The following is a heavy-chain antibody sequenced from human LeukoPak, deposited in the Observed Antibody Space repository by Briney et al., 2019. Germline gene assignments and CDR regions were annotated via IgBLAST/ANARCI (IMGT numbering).Heavy chain of an antibody. CDR2: ISAYNGNT. Sequence: ASVKVSCTASGYTFTSYGISWVRQAPGQGLEWIEWISAYNGNTNYAQKIQGRVTMTTDTSTSTAYMELRSLRSDDTAVYYCARDMKQQLAYYYYYGMDVWGQGTTVTVSS. J-gene: IGHJ6*01. CDR1: GYTFTSYG. CDR3: ARDMKQQLAYYYYYGMDV. V-gene: IGHV1-18*01. D-gene: IGHD6-13*01.